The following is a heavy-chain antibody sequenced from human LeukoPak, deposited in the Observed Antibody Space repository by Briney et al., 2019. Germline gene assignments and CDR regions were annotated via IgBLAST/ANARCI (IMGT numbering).Heavy chain of an antibody. J-gene: IGHJ6*02. CDR2: ISLDGNNE. D-gene: IGHD2-2*01. Sequence: QTGGSLRLSCAASGFTFRNYYMHWVRQAPGKGLEWVAVISLDGNNEYYADSVKGRFSLSRDNSKNTLYLQMNSLRAEDTAVYYCARGVSGYCSSTSCYDSGMDVWGQGTTVTVSS. V-gene: IGHV3-30*14. CDR1: GFTFRNYY. CDR3: ARGVSGYCSSTSCYDSGMDV.